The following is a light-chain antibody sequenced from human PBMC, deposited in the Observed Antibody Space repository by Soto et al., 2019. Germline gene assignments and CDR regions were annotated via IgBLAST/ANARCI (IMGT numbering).Light chain of an antibody. CDR3: QQRSDWLT. J-gene: IGKJ4*01. V-gene: IGKV3-11*01. CDR1: QSVDNY. CDR2: DAS. Sequence: DIVLTQSPATLSLSPGERATLSCRASQSVDNYLAWYQQRPGQAPRLLIYDASNRATGIPARFSGSGSGTDFTLTISSLEPEDFAVYYCQQRSDWLTFGGGTKVEIK.